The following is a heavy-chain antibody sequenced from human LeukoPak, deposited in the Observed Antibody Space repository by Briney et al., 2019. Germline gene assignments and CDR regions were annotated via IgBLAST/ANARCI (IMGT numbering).Heavy chain of an antibody. CDR2: IIGRSSTI. J-gene: IGHJ4*02. V-gene: IGHV3-48*01. Sequence: GGSLRLSCAPSVFTFSSYSMLWVPQAPGKGLEWVSYIIGRSSTIYYADSVKGRFTISRDNAKNSLYLQMNTLRAEDTAVYYCARDRHKYNYDSGGYPPYWGQGTLVTVSS. D-gene: IGHD3-22*01. CDR1: VFTFSSYS. CDR3: ARDRHKYNYDSGGYPPY.